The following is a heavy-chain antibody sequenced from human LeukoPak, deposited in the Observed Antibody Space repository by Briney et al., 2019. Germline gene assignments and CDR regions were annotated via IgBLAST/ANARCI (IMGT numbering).Heavy chain of an antibody. CDR1: GYTFTSYG. J-gene: IGHJ4*02. D-gene: IGHD3-22*01. V-gene: IGHV1-18*01. CDR3: ARDARYYYDSSGYYARGEADY. CDR2: INTYNGNT. Sequence: ASVKVSCKASGYTFTSYGISWVRQAPGQGLEWMGWINTYNGNTDYAQKLQGRVTMTTDTSTSTAYMELRSLRSDDPAVYYCARDARYYYDSSGYYARGEADYWGQGRLVTVSS.